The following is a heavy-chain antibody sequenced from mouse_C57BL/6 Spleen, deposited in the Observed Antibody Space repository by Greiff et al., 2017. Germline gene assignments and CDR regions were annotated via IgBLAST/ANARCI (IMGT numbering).Heavy chain of an antibody. V-gene: IGHV1-9*01. CDR3: ADLLPLRRGFAY. Sequence: QVQLKASGAELMKPGASVKLSCKATGYTFTGYWIEWVKQRPGHGLEWIGEILPGSGSTNYNEKFKGKATFTADTSSNTAYMQLSSLTTEDSAIYYCADLLPLRRGFAYWGQGTLVTVSA. CDR1: GYTFTGYW. J-gene: IGHJ3*01. D-gene: IGHD2-4*01. CDR2: ILPGSGST.